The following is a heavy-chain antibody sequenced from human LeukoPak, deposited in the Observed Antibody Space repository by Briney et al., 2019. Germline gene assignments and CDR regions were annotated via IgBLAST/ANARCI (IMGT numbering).Heavy chain of an antibody. J-gene: IGHJ4*02. Sequence: GGSLRLSCAASGFSFSSYAMTWARQAPVKGLEWVSAISGDGTRTYYADSVKGRFTISRDNSKNTLYLEMSSLRVEDTAIYYCAKWPEGAMDYFDYWGQGTLVTVSS. CDR1: GFSFSSYA. CDR2: ISGDGTRT. D-gene: IGHD3-16*01. V-gene: IGHV3-23*01. CDR3: AKWPEGAMDYFDY.